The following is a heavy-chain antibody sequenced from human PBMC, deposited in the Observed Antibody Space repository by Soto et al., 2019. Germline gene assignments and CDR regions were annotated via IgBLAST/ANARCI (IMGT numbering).Heavy chain of an antibody. J-gene: IGHJ6*02. Sequence: SEKSSCQGSGENLGSNWIRSLRQITGKGLEWMGRIDPIDSYTNYSPSFQGHVTISADKSISTAYLQWSSLKASDTAMYYCARRYCSSASCPRNYYGMDVWGQGTTVTVSS. CDR1: GENLGSNW. CDR3: ARRYCSSASCPRNYYGMDV. V-gene: IGHV5-10-1*01. D-gene: IGHD2-2*01. CDR2: IDPIDSYT.